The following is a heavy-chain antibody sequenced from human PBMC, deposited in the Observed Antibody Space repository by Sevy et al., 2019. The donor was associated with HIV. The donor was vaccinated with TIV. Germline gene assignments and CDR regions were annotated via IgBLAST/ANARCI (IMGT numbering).Heavy chain of an antibody. CDR3: ARGRLSAELVS. V-gene: IGHV3-66*01. CDR2: IYTYGNA. D-gene: IGHD3-10*01. J-gene: IGHJ4*02. Sequence: GGSLRLSCTASGITVSRDYMTWVRQAPGKGLEWVSIIYTYGNADYADSVKDRFTISRDNSKNMLYLQMKSLRAEDTAVYYCARGRLSAELVSWGQGTLVNVSS. CDR1: GITVSRDY.